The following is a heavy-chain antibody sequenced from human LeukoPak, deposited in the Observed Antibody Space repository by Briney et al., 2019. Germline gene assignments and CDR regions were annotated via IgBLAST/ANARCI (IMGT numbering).Heavy chain of an antibody. CDR2: IYYSGST. D-gene: IGHD3-10*01. V-gene: IGHV4-39*01. CDR3: ARQGGGTMVRGVNLYDY. J-gene: IGHJ4*02. Sequence: PSETLSLTCTVSGGSISSSSYYWGWIRQPPGKGLERIGSIYYSGSTYYDPSLKSRVTISVDTSKNQFSLKLSSVTAADTAVYYCARQGGGTMVRGVNLYDYWGQGTLVTVSS. CDR1: GGSISSSSYY.